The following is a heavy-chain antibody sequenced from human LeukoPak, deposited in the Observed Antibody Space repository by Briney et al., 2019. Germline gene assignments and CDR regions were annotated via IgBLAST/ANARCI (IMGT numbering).Heavy chain of an antibody. CDR3: AKSLYDSSGYYGYYFDY. CDR2: ISGSGGST. V-gene: IGHV3-23*01. J-gene: IGHJ4*02. Sequence: SGGSLRLSCAASGFTFSSYAMSWVRQAPGKGLEWVSAISGSGGSTYCADSVKGRFTISRDNSKNTLYLQMNSLRAEDTAVYYCAKSLYDSSGYYGYYFDYWGQGTLVTVSS. D-gene: IGHD3-22*01. CDR1: GFTFSSYA.